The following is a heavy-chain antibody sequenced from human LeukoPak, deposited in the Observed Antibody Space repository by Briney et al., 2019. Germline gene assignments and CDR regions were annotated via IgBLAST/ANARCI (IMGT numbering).Heavy chain of an antibody. V-gene: IGHV3-72*01. CDR1: GFTFSDHY. J-gene: IGHJ6*02. Sequence: GGSLRLSCAASGFTFSDHYMDWVRQAPGKGLEWVGRTRNKANSYTTEYAASVKGRFTISRDDSKNSLYLQMHSLKTEDTAVYYCASTTGNCYDSSGYYQYYYYGMDVWGQGTTVTVSS. D-gene: IGHD3-22*01. CDR2: TRNKANSYTT. CDR3: ASTTGNCYDSSGYYQYYYYGMDV.